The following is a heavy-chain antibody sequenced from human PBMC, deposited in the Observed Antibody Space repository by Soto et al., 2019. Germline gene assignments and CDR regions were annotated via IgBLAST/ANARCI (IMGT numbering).Heavy chain of an antibody. Sequence: PSETLSLTCTVSGGSISSSSYYWGWIRQPPGKGLEWIGSIYYSGSTYYNPSLKSRVTISVDTSKNQFSLKLSSVTAADTAVYYCARGLESSSYVFDYWGQGTLVTVSS. CDR1: GGSISSSSYY. CDR3: ARGLESSSYVFDY. D-gene: IGHD6-6*01. CDR2: IYYSGST. V-gene: IGHV4-39*01. J-gene: IGHJ4*02.